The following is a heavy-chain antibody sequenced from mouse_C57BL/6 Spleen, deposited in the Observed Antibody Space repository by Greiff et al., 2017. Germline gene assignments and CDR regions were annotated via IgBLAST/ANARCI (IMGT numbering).Heavy chain of an antibody. CDR1: GYTFTSYW. Sequence: VQLQQSGAELVRPGSSVKLSCKASGYTFTSYWMHWVKQRPIQGLEWIGNIDPSDSETHYNQKFKDKATLTVDKSSSTAYMQLSSLTSEDSAVYYCARVGPLWYVDVWGTGATETVST. D-gene: IGHD4-1*01. J-gene: IGHJ1*03. V-gene: IGHV1-52*01. CDR3: ARVGPLWYVDV. CDR2: IDPSDSET.